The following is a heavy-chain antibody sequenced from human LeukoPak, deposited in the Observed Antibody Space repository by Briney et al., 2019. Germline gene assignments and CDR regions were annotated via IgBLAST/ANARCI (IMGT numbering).Heavy chain of an antibody. V-gene: IGHV1-2*02. CDR3: ARDTAMVTYWFDP. CDR1: GYTFTGYY. D-gene: IGHD5-18*01. Sequence: ASVKVSCKASGYTFTGYYMHWVRQAPGQGLEWMGWINPNSGGTNYAQKFQGRVTMTRDTSITTAYMELNRLRSDDTAVYYCARDTAMVTYWFDPWGQGTLVTVSS. CDR2: INPNSGGT. J-gene: IGHJ5*02.